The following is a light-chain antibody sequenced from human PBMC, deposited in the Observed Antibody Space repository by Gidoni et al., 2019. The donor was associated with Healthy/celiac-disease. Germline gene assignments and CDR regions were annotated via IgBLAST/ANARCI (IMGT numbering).Light chain of an antibody. CDR2: YDS. J-gene: IGLJ2*01. V-gene: IGLV3-21*02. Sequence: SYVLTQPPSVSVAPGQPARITCVGNNIGSKSVHWYQHNPGQAPVLVVYYDSDRPSGIPERFSGSNSGNTATLTISRVEAGDEADYYCQVWDSRSALVVFGGGTKLTVL. CDR3: QVWDSRSALVV. CDR1: NIGSKS.